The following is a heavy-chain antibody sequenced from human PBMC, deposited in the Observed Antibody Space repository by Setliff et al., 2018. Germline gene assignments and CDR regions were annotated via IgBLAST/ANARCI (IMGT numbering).Heavy chain of an antibody. V-gene: IGHV4-39*07. CDR3: ARTLYDYDILTGPGYYFDY. CDR1: GGSISSSSYY. Sequence: PSETLSLTCTVSGGSISSSSYYWGWIRQPPGKGLEWIGSIYYSGSTYCNPSLKSRVTISVDTSKNQFSLKLSPVTAADTAVYYCARTLYDYDILTGPGYYFDYWGQGTLVTVPQ. D-gene: IGHD3-9*01. CDR2: IYYSGST. J-gene: IGHJ4*02.